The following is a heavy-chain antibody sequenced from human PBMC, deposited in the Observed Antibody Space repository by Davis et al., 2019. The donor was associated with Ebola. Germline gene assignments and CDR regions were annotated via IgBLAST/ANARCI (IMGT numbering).Heavy chain of an antibody. CDR1: GFTFDDYA. J-gene: IGHJ5*02. D-gene: IGHD6-13*01. Sequence: GGSLRLSCAASGFTFDDYAMHWVRQAPGKGLEWVSGISWNSGSIGYADSVKGRFTISRDNSKNTLYLQMNSLRAEDTAVYYCARAIIADWFDPWGQGTLVTVSS. V-gene: IGHV3-9*01. CDR3: ARAIIADWFDP. CDR2: ISWNSGSI.